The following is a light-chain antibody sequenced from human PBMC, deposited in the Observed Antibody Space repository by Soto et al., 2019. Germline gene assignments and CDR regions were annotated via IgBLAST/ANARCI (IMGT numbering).Light chain of an antibody. J-gene: IGLJ1*01. CDR3: KSYAGSNTYV. Sequence: QSALTQPPSASGSPGQSVTISCTGTKSDIGVYDFVSWYQHLPGKAPRLIIYDVFQRPSGVPDRFSGSKSGNTASLTVSGLQAADEADYFCKSYAGSNTYVFGSGTKVTVL. V-gene: IGLV2-8*01. CDR2: DVF. CDR1: KSDIGVYDF.